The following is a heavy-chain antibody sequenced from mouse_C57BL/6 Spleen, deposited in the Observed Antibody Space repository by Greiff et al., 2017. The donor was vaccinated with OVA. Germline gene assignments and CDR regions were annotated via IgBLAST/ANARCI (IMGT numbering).Heavy chain of an antibody. J-gene: IGHJ4*01. CDR3: ARGEGLRRRDYAMDY. CDR2: IYPGSGNT. D-gene: IGHD2-4*01. Sequence: QVQLKQSGPELVKPGASVKISCKASGYSFTSYYIHWVKQRPGQGLEWIGWIYPGSGNTKYNEKFKGKATLTADTSSSTAYMQLSSLTSEDSAVYYCARGEGLRRRDYAMDYWGQGTSVTVSS. CDR1: GYSFTSYY. V-gene: IGHV1-66*01.